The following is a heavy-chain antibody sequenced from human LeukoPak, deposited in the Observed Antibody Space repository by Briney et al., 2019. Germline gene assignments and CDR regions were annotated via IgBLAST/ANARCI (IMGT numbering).Heavy chain of an antibody. V-gene: IGHV1-8*03. Sequence: ASVKVSCKASGYTFTSYDINWVRQATRQGLEWMGWMNPNSGNTGYAQKFQGRVTITRNTSISTAYMELSSLRSEDTAVYYCAREILAAAGAIYYYYGMDVWGQGTTVTVSS. D-gene: IGHD6-13*01. CDR1: GYTFTSYD. CDR2: MNPNSGNT. CDR3: AREILAAAGAIYYYYGMDV. J-gene: IGHJ6*02.